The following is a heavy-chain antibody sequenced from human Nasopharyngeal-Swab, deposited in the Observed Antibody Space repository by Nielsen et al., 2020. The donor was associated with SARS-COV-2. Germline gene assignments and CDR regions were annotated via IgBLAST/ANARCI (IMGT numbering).Heavy chain of an antibody. V-gene: IGHV3-21*01. CDR2: ISSSSSYI. CDR3: ASPRGSDNYYYYGMDV. Sequence: GESLKISCAASGFTFSSYSMNWVRQAPGKGLEWVSSISSSSSYIYYADSVKGRFTISRDNAKNSLYLQMNSPRAEDTAVYYCASPRGSDNYYYYGMDVWGQGTTVTVSS. CDR1: GFTFSSYS. J-gene: IGHJ6*02. D-gene: IGHD3-10*01.